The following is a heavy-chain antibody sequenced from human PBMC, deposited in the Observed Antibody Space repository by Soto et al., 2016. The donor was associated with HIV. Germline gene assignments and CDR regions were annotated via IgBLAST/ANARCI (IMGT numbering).Heavy chain of an antibody. D-gene: IGHD2-2*03. Sequence: EVQLMESGGDFVQPGGSLRLSCATSGFTFTSYTIIWVRQAPGKGLEWVSTISDVPTGNTHYVDSVKGRFTISRDASKDTVYLQMNNLRVEDTATYFCSVWISHHFDYWAGEPWSPSPQ. CDR3: SVWISHHFDY. J-gene: IGHJ4*02. CDR1: GFTFTSYT. CDR2: ISDVPTGNT. V-gene: IGHV3-23*01.